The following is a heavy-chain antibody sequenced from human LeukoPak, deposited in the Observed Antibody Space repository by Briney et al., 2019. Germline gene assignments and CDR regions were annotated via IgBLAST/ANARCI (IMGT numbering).Heavy chain of an antibody. Sequence: GGSLRLSCAASGFTFSSSAMSWVRQAPGKGLEWVSTISNNGGYTYYADSVKGRFTISRDNSNNTLYLQMNSLRAEDTAVYYCAAYGSGAPGGQGTLVTVSS. D-gene: IGHD6-19*01. CDR1: GFTFSSSA. J-gene: IGHJ4*02. CDR3: AAYGSGAP. V-gene: IGHV3-23*01. CDR2: ISNNGGYT.